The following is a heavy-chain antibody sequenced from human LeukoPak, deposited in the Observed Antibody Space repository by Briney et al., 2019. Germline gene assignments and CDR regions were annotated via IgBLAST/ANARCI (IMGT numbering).Heavy chain of an antibody. J-gene: IGHJ6*02. V-gene: IGHV1-69*13. D-gene: IGHD2-2*01. CDR3: ASYCSSTSCYGGDYYYGMDV. CDR1: GYTFTSYG. CDR2: IIPIFGTA. Sequence: ASVKVPCKASGYTFTSYGISWVRQAPGQGLEWMGGIIPIFGTANYAQKFQGRVTITADESTSTAYMELSSLRSEDTAVYYCASYCSSTSCYGGDYYYGMDVWGQGTTVTVSS.